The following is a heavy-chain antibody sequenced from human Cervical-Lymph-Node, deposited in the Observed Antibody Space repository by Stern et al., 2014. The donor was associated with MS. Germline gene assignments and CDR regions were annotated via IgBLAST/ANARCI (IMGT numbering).Heavy chain of an antibody. Sequence: QITLKESGPTLVKPTQTLTLTCTFSGFSLSTSGVGVGWIRQPPGKALEWLALIYWDDDKRYSPSLKSRLTITKDTSKNQVVLTMTNIDPVDTATYYCAHRRVAVAGSYFDYWGQGTLVTVSS. CDR2: IYWDDDK. CDR1: GFSLSTSGVG. D-gene: IGHD6-19*01. V-gene: IGHV2-5*02. J-gene: IGHJ4*02. CDR3: AHRRVAVAGSYFDY.